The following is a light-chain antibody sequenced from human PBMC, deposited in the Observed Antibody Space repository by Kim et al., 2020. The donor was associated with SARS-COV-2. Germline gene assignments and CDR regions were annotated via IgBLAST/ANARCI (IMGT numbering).Light chain of an antibody. CDR2: AAS. CDR1: QGISSY. CDR3: QQYYSYGS. V-gene: IGKV1-8*01. J-gene: IGKJ3*01. Sequence: SASTGDRVTITCRASQGISSYLAWYQQKPGKAPKLLIYAASTLQSGVPSRFSGSGSGTDFTLTISCLQSEDFATYYCQQYYSYGSFGPGTKVDIK.